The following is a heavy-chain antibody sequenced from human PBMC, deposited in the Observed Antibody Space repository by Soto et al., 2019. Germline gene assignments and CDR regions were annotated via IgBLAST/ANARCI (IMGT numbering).Heavy chain of an antibody. CDR2: ISHSGST. D-gene: IGHD3-16*02. V-gene: IGHV4-31*03. CDR3: ATIGVSGYLAV. J-gene: IGHJ6*02. Sequence: KPSETLSLTCSVSGADINSGGFTWTWIRQHAGKCLEWLGYISHSGSTDYNPSLKSRLSIXXXTXXXXXSLTLTXVTXADAAVYYCATIGVSGYLAVWGQGTTVTVSS. CDR1: GADINSGGFT.